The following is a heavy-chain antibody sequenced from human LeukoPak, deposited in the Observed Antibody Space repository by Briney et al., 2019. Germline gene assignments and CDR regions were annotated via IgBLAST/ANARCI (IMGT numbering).Heavy chain of an antibody. CDR3: ARSSGWTGWFDP. CDR1: GITLRSYW. CDR2: IKQDGSEK. Sequence: PGGSLRLSCEASGITLRSYWMSWVRQAPGKGLEWVANIKQDGSEKYYADSVKGRFTISRDNSKNTLYLQMNSLRAEDTAVYYCARSSGWTGWFDPWGQGTLVTVSS. J-gene: IGHJ5*02. D-gene: IGHD6-19*01. V-gene: IGHV3-7*01.